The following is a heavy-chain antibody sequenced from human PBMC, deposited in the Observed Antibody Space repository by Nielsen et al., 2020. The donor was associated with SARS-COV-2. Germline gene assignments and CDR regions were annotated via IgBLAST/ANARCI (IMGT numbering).Heavy chain of an antibody. Sequence: ASVKVYCKASGYTFTSYGISWVRQAPGQGLEWMGWISAYNGNTNYAQKLQGRVTMTTDTSTSTAYMELRSLRSDDTAVYYCARVYDILTGYYFDYWGQGTLVTVSS. J-gene: IGHJ4*02. CDR3: ARVYDILTGYYFDY. V-gene: IGHV1-18*01. D-gene: IGHD3-9*01. CDR1: GYTFTSYG. CDR2: ISAYNGNT.